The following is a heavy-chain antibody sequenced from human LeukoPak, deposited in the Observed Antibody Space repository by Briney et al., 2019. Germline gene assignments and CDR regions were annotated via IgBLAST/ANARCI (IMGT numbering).Heavy chain of an antibody. D-gene: IGHD3-9*01. CDR2: ISASSGNT. J-gene: IGHJ2*01. CDR1: GYTFTSYG. Sequence: ASVKVSCKASGYTFTSYGVSWVRQAPGQGLEWMAWISASSGNTNYAQSLQGRVTLTTDTSTSTAYMELRGLTSDDTAVYYCARDLDWIFDLWGRGTLVTVSS. V-gene: IGHV1-18*01. CDR3: ARDLDWIFDL.